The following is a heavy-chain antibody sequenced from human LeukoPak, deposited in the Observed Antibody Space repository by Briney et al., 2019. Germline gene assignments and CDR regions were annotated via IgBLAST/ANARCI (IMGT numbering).Heavy chain of an antibody. D-gene: IGHD5-24*01. Sequence: SETLSLTCTVSGGSINSSSYYWGWIRQPPGKGLEWIGNIYYSGSTYYNPSLKSRVTISVDTSKNQFSLKLSSVTAADTAVYYCARAKAEMATSYYYYYYMDVWGKGTTVTISS. J-gene: IGHJ6*03. CDR2: IYYSGST. CDR3: ARAKAEMATSYYYYYYMDV. V-gene: IGHV4-39*07. CDR1: GGSINSSSYY.